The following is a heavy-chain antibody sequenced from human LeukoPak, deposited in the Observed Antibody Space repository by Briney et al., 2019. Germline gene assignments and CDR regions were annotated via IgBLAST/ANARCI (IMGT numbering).Heavy chain of an antibody. D-gene: IGHD3-22*01. J-gene: IGHJ5*02. CDR3: ARAKYYYDSGDYRWFDP. CDR2: IFYSGNT. CDR1: GGSISTYY. Sequence: SETLSLTCTVSGGSISTYYWSWIRQPTGKGLEWIGNIFYSGNTKYNPSLKSRLTISVDTSKNQFSLKLSSVTAADTAVYYCARAKYYYDSGDYRWFDPWGQGTLVTVSS. V-gene: IGHV4-59*01.